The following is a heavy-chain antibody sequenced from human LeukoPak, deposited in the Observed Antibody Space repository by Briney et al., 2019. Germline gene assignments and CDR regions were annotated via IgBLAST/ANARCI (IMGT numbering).Heavy chain of an antibody. V-gene: IGHV3-30-3*01. J-gene: IGHJ4*02. Sequence: PGRSLRLSCAASGFTFSSYAMHWVRQAPGKGLEWVAVISYDGSNKYYADSVKGRFTISRDNSKNTLYLQMNSLRAEDTAVYYCARGPQYYYGSGSYFNFDYWGQGTLVTVSS. CDR2: ISYDGSNK. D-gene: IGHD3-10*01. CDR1: GFTFSSYA. CDR3: ARGPQYYYGSGSYFNFDY.